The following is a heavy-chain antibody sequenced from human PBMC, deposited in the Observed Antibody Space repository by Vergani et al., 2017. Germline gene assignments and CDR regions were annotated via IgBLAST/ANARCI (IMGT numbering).Heavy chain of an antibody. CDR2: LSASDRRT. CDR1: GFTFIMHA. V-gene: IGHV3-23*01. Sequence: EVQLLESGGDLVQPGGSLRLSCAASGFTFIMHAMSWVRQAPGKGLEWVSTLSASDRRTHYADSVKGRFTISRDNSKNTLYLQMNSLGAEDTAFYYCAKDKDGITKIGQREYYFDYWGQGTLVTVSS. D-gene: IGHD3-22*01. J-gene: IGHJ4*02. CDR3: AKDKDGITKIGQREYYFDY.